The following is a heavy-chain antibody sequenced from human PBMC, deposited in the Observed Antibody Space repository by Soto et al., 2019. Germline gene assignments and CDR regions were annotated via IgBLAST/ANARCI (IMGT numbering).Heavy chain of an antibody. D-gene: IGHD2-21*01. Sequence: GGSLRLSCAASGFTFDDYAMHWVRQAPGKGLEWVSGISWNSGSIGYADSVKGRFTISRDNAKNSLYLQMNSLRAEDTALYYCAKDRGRGGWVWAFDIWGQGTMVTVSS. J-gene: IGHJ3*02. CDR3: AKDRGRGGWVWAFDI. CDR2: ISWNSGSI. CDR1: GFTFDDYA. V-gene: IGHV3-9*01.